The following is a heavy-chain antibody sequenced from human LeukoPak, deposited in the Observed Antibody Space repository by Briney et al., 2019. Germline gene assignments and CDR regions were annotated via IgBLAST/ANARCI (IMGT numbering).Heavy chain of an antibody. V-gene: IGHV4-59*08. D-gene: IGHD3-16*01. Sequence: SETLSLTCTVSGGSISSHYWSWIRQPPGKGLEWIGFISNSGGTNYNPSLKSRLTISLDTSKNQFSLKLNSVTAADTAVYYCARQGSGGRAFDIWGQGTMVTVSS. CDR2: ISNSGGT. J-gene: IGHJ3*02. CDR1: GGSISSHY. CDR3: ARQGSGGRAFDI.